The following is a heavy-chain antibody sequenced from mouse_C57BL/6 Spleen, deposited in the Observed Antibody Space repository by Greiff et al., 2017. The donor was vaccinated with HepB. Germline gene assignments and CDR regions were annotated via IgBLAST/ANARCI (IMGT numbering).Heavy chain of an antibody. V-gene: IGHV3-6*01. Sequence: DVKLQESGPGLVKPSQSLSLTCSVTGYSITSGYYWNWIRQFPGNKLEWMGYISYDGSNNYNPSLKNRISITRDTSKNQFFLKLNSVTTEDTATYYCARRDYYGSSVDYWGQGTTLTVSS. CDR1: GYSITSGYY. D-gene: IGHD1-1*01. CDR2: ISYDGSN. CDR3: ARRDYYGSSVDY. J-gene: IGHJ2*01.